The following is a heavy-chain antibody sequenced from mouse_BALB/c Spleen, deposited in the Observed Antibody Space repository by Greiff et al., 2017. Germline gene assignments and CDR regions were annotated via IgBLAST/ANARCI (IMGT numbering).Heavy chain of an antibody. V-gene: IGHV3-2*02. J-gene: IGHJ4*01. Sequence: VQLKQSGPGLVKPSQSLSLTCTVTGYSITSDYAWYWIRQFPGNKLEWMGYISYSGSTSYNPSLKSRISITRDTSKNQFFLQLNSVTTEDTATYYCASDGYDEGAMDYWGQGTSVTVSS. CDR3: ASDGYDEGAMDY. CDR1: GYSITSDYA. D-gene: IGHD2-2*01. CDR2: ISYSGST.